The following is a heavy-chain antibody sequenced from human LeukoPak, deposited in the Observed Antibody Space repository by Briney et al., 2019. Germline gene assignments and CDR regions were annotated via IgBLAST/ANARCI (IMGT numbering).Heavy chain of an antibody. CDR1: GFTFNSYS. V-gene: IGHV3-21*06. CDR3: AKVQSDIVGAMFFSFDV. J-gene: IGHJ3*01. D-gene: IGHD1-26*01. Sequence: GGSLRLPCGGSGFTFNSYSMNWVRQAPGKGLEWVASIIGSGSEMFYADSLKGRFTISRDNSKNSLYLQMNSLRVEDTAVYYCAKVQSDIVGAMFFSFDVWGQGTMVSVSS. CDR2: IIGSGSEM.